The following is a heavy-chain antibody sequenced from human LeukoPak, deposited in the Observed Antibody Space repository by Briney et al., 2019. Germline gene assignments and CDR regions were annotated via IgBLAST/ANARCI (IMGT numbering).Heavy chain of an antibody. Sequence: GGPLRLSCAASGFTFSDYYMNWIRQAPGMGLEYISYISGSSSDTNYADSVKGRFTISRDNAKKSLYLQMNSLSAEDTAVYYCGRFSRAPDYWGQGTLVTVSS. J-gene: IGHJ4*02. D-gene: IGHD2-2*01. V-gene: IGHV3-11*06. CDR2: ISGSSSDT. CDR1: GFTFSDYY. CDR3: GRFSRAPDY.